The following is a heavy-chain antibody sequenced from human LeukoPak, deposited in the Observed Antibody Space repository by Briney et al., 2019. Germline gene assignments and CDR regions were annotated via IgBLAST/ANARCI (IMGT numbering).Heavy chain of an antibody. CDR2: ISSSSSYI. D-gene: IGHD4-17*01. CDR1: GFTSSSYS. J-gene: IGHJ4*02. Sequence: GGSLRLSCAASGFTSSSYSMNWVRQAPGKGLEWVSSISSSSSYIYYADSVKGRFTISRDNAKNSLYLQMNSLRAEDTAVYYCARTAYGDYDYFDYWGQGTLVTVSS. V-gene: IGHV3-21*01. CDR3: ARTAYGDYDYFDY.